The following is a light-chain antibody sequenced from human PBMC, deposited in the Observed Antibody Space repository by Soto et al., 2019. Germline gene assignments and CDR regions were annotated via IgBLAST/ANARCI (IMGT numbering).Light chain of an antibody. Sequence: QSVLTQPASVSGSPAQSITISCTGTSSDVGGYNYVSWYQHHPGKAPKLIIYEVSYRPSGVSNRFSGSKSGNTASLTISGLQADDEADYYFFSYTSTSTHVFATGTKVTV. J-gene: IGLJ1*01. CDR3: FSYTSTSTHV. CDR1: SSDVGGYNY. V-gene: IGLV2-14*01. CDR2: EVS.